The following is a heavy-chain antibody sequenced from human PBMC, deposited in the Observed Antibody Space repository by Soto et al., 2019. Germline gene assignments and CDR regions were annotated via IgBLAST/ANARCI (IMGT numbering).Heavy chain of an antibody. CDR1: GFTFQDYY. CDR2: ITSNSDYP. CDR3: ARPLGTGFSYNDGMDV. Sequence: QVQLVESGGGLVKPGGSLRLSCAASGFTFQDYYMAWLPQAPGPGLEWVSYITSNSDYPNYADSVKGRFTISRDNAKNTLGLQMSSRTVEDTAGYYCARPLGTGFSYNDGMDVWGQGTTVTVSS. V-gene: IGHV3-11*05. J-gene: IGHJ6*02.